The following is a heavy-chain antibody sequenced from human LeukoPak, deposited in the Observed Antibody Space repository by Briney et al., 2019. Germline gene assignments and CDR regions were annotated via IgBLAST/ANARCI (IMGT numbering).Heavy chain of an antibody. CDR1: GYTFTGYY. Sequence: ASVKVSCKASGYTFTGYYMHWVRQAPGQGLEWMGWINPNSGGTNYAQKFQGRVTMTRDTSISTAYMELSRLRSDDTAVYYCARGGCSGGSCYWGSNWFDPWGQGTLVTVSS. CDR3: ARGGCSGGSCYWGSNWFDP. V-gene: IGHV1-2*02. D-gene: IGHD2-15*01. J-gene: IGHJ5*02. CDR2: INPNSGGT.